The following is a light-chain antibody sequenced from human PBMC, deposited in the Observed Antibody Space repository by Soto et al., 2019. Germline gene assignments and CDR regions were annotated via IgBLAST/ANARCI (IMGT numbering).Light chain of an antibody. CDR2: DVT. CDR3: SSCSNSRTLV. CDR1: SSDVGRYNY. Sequence: QSALTQPASVSGSPGQSITISCTGTSSDVGRYNYVSWYRQHPGKAPKLLIYDVTKRPSGVSDRFSGSKSGNTASLTISGLQTEDEADYYCSSCSNSRTLVFGGGTKLTVL. V-gene: IGLV2-14*03. J-gene: IGLJ3*02.